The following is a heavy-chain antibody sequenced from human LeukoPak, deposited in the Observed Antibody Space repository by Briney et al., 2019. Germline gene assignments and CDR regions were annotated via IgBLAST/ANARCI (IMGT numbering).Heavy chain of an antibody. CDR1: DGSISSYY. Sequence: SETLSLTCTVSDGSISSYYWGWIRQPPGKGLEWIGSIYYSGNTYYNASLKSQVSISIDTSKNRFSLKLTSVTAADTAVYYCARQTGSGLFILPGGQGTLVTVSS. V-gene: IGHV4-39*01. D-gene: IGHD3/OR15-3a*01. CDR3: ARQTGSGLFILP. CDR2: IYYSGNT. J-gene: IGHJ4*02.